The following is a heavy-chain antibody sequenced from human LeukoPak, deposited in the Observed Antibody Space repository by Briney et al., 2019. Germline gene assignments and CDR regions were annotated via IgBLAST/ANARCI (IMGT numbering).Heavy chain of an antibody. CDR2: IHYSGST. J-gene: IGHJ4*02. V-gene: IGHV4-59*08. CDR1: GGSIFSYY. Sequence: PSETLSLTCTVSGGSIFSYYWSWIRQSPGKGLEWIAYIHYSGSTNYNTSLESRVTIAADTSKNQFSLELRPVTAADTAVYYCARHARNSIDFPLDYWGQGTLVTVSS. CDR3: ARHARNSIDFPLDY. D-gene: IGHD2/OR15-2a*01.